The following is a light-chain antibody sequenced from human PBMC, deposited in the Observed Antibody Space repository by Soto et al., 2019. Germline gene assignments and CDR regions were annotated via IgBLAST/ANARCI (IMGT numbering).Light chain of an antibody. V-gene: IGKV3-11*01. J-gene: IGKJ5*01. CDR2: DTS. CDR1: QGIRGL. CDR3: QQRHNWPIT. Sequence: EVVMTQSPATLSVSPGEIATLSCRASQGIRGLLAWYQQRPGXXPRLLXYDTSNRATGIPARFSGSGSGTDFTLTISGLERADLGVYYCQQRHNWPITFGQGTRLEIK.